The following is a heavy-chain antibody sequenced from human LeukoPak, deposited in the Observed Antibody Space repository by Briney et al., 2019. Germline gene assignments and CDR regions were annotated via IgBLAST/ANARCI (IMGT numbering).Heavy chain of an antibody. V-gene: IGHV1-69*06. CDR2: IIPIFGTA. Sequence: SVKVSCKASGGTFSSYAISSVRQAPGQGLEWMGGIIPIFGTANYAQKFQGRVTITADKSTRTAYMELSSLRSEDTAVYYCARDQIGYNWKGGYYFDYWGQGTLVTVSS. J-gene: IGHJ4*02. CDR3: ARDQIGYNWKGGYYFDY. CDR1: GGTFSSYA. D-gene: IGHD1-1*01.